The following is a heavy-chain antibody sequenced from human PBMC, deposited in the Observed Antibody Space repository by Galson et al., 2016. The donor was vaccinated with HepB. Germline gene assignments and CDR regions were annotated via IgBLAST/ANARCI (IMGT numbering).Heavy chain of an antibody. J-gene: IGHJ6*02. CDR1: GGTFSNYA. Sequence: SVKVSCKASGGTFSNYALSWVRQAPGQGLEWMGGIIPIFCTIKYAQKFQGRVTITADESTNTAYMELTSLRSEDTAVYYCARAIMIRFGGVTDYYGMDVWGQGTTVTVSS. V-gene: IGHV1-69*13. CDR3: ARAIMIRFGGVTDYYGMDV. CDR2: IIPIFCTI. D-gene: IGHD3-16*01.